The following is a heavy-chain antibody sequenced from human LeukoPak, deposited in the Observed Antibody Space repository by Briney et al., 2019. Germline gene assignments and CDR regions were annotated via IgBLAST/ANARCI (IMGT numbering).Heavy chain of an antibody. V-gene: IGHV4-4*07. CDR3: ARQVISVYRVYDYVWGSYRSTWFDP. CDR2: IYTSGST. Sequence: SETLSLTCTVSGGSISSYYWSWIRQPAGKGLEWIGRIYTSGSTNYNPSLKSRVTISVDTSKNQFSLKLSSVTAADTAVYYCARQVISVYRVYDYVWGSYRSTWFDPWGQGTLVTVSS. J-gene: IGHJ5*02. CDR1: GGSISSYY. D-gene: IGHD3-16*02.